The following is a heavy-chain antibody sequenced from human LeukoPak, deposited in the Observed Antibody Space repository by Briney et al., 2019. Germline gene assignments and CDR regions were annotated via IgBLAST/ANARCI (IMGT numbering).Heavy chain of an antibody. J-gene: IGHJ4*02. D-gene: IGHD2-15*01. CDR1: GYTFTSYG. V-gene: IGHV1-18*01. CDR2: ISAYNGNT. Sequence: ASVKVSCMASGYTFTSYGISWVRQAPGQGLAGMGWISAYNGNTNYAQKLQGRVTMTTDTSTSTAYMELRSLRSDDTAVYYCARVSSIVVVVAASDYWGQGTLVTVSS. CDR3: ARVSSIVVVVAASDY.